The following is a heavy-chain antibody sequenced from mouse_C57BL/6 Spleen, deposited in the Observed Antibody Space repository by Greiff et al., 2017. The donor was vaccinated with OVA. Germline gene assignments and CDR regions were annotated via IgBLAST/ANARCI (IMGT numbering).Heavy chain of an antibody. D-gene: IGHD2-4*01. CDR1: GYSFTDYN. J-gene: IGHJ4*01. CDR2: INPNYGTT. Sequence: VQLQQSGPELVKPAASVSISCKASGYSFTDYNLNWVMQRNGKNLQWIGVINPNYGTTSYNQKLKGKATLTVDQSSSTAYMQLNSLTSEDSAVDDCARSTDDYAHDMDYWGKGTSGTVSS. CDR3: ARSTDDYAHDMDY. V-gene: IGHV1-39*01.